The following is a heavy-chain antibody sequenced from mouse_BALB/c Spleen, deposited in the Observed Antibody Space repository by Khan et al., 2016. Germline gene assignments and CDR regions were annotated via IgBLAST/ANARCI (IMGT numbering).Heavy chain of an antibody. Sequence: QIQLVQSGPELKKPGETVKISCKASGYTFTNYGMNWVKQAPGKGLKWMGWINTYTGEPTYADDFKGRFAFSLDTSASTAYLQINNLKTEDTATYFCARGKVRRGYFDVWGAGTTVTVSS. J-gene: IGHJ1*01. CDR2: INTYTGEP. CDR1: GYTFTNYG. V-gene: IGHV9-3-1*01. CDR3: ARGKVRRGYFDV. D-gene: IGHD2-14*01.